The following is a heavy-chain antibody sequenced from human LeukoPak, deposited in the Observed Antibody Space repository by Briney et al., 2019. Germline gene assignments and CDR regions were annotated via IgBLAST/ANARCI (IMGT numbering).Heavy chain of an antibody. CDR3: AKDPATSITGSGSYYFDY. Sequence: ETLSLTCAVYGGSFSGYYWSWVRQAPGKGLEWVANIKQDGSEKYYVDSVKGRFTISRDNAKNSLYLQMNSLRAEDTAVYYCAKDPATSITGSGSYYFDYWGQGTLVTVSS. D-gene: IGHD1-20*01. V-gene: IGHV3-7*03. CDR2: IKQDGSEK. J-gene: IGHJ4*02. CDR1: GGSFSGYY.